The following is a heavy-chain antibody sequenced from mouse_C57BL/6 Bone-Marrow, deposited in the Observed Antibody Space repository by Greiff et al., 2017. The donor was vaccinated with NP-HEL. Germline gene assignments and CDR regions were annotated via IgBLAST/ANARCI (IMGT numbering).Heavy chain of an antibody. J-gene: IGHJ4*01. D-gene: IGHD2-4*01. CDR1: GYTFTSYG. CDR2: IYPRSGNT. CDR3: ARDYDYEDYAMDY. V-gene: IGHV1-81*01. Sequence: QVQLKESGAELARPGASVKLSCKASGYTFTSYGISWVKQRTGQGLEWIGEIYPRSGNTYYNEKFKGKATLTADKSSSTAYMELRSLTSEDSAVYFCARDYDYEDYAMDYWGQGTSVTVSS.